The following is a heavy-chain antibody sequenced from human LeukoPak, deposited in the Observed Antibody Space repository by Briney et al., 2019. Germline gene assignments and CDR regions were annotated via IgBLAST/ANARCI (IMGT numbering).Heavy chain of an antibody. CDR1: GFTFTNSW. CDR2: IKQDGSEE. Sequence: GGSLRLSCAASGFTFTNSWMSWVRQAPGKGLEWVANIKQDGSEEYYVDSVKGRFTISRDNAKNSLYLQMNSLRAEDTAVYYCARGVAARPSHYFDYWGQGTLVTVSS. V-gene: IGHV3-7*02. CDR3: ARGVAARPSHYFDY. D-gene: IGHD6-6*01. J-gene: IGHJ4*02.